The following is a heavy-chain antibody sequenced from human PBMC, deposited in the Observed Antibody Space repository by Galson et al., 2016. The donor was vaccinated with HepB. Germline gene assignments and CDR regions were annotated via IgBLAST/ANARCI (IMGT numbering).Heavy chain of an antibody. D-gene: IGHD1-1*01. J-gene: IGHJ4*02. Sequence: SLRLSCAASELTFSDYSMSWIRQAPGKGLEWISFISPSGDNTYYADSVKGRFTISRDNAKNSVYLQMNSLRAEDTAVYYCAREPEVGSLEPGVYWGQGTLVTVSS. CDR3: AREPEVGSLEPGVY. CDR1: ELTFSDYS. V-gene: IGHV3-11*01. CDR2: ISPSGDNT.